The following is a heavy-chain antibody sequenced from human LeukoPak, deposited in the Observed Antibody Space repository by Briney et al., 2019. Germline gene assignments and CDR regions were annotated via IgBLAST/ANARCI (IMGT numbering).Heavy chain of an antibody. V-gene: IGHV4-59*01. CDR1: GVSFSSYY. CDR2: IYYSGST. J-gene: IGHJ4*02. D-gene: IGHD5-24*01. CDR3: ARVKDGYPDN. Sequence: SETLSLTCTVSGVSFSSYYWSWIRQPPGKGLEWIGYIYYSGSTNYNPSPKSRVTISVDTSKNQFSLKLSSMTAADTAVYYCARVKDGYPDNWGQGTLVTVSS.